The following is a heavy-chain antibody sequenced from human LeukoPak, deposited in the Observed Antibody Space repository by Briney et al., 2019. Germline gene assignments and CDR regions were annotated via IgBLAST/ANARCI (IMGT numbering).Heavy chain of an antibody. V-gene: IGHV3-30-3*01. D-gene: IGHD5-18*01. CDR3: ARDLKDTAMSPDY. CDR1: GFTFSSYA. J-gene: IGHJ4*02. CDR2: ISYDGSNK. Sequence: PGRSLRLSCAASGFTFSSYAMHWVRQAPGKGLEWVAVISYDGSNKYYADSVKGRFTISRDNSKNTLYLQMNSLRAEDTAVYYCARDLKDTAMSPDYWGQGTLVTVSS.